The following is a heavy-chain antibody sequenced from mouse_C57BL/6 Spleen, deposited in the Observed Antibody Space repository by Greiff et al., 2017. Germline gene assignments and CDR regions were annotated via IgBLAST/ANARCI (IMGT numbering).Heavy chain of an antibody. J-gene: IGHJ2*01. CDR2: IDPENGDT. CDR3: TTLGGY. Sequence: VQLQQSGAELVRPGASVKLSCTASGFNIKDDYMHWVKQRPEQGLEWIGWIDPENGDTEYASKFQGEATITADTPSNTAYLQLSSLTSDDTAVSYCTTLGGYWGQSTTLTVAS. V-gene: IGHV14-4*01. CDR1: GFNIKDDY.